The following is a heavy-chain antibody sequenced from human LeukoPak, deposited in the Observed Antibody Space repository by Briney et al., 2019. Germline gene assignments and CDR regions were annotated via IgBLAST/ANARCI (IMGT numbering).Heavy chain of an antibody. J-gene: IGHJ4*02. V-gene: IGHV1-2*02. CDR1: GSTFTGYY. CDR2: MNPNRGGT. CDR3: ARAKVRRVIGY. D-gene: IGHD3-10*01. Sequence: ASVKVSCKASGSTFTGYYMQWVRQAAGQGLEWMGWMNPNRGGTNYAQKFEGRVSMTRDTSISTANIELSRLRSHDTAVYDWARAKVRRVIGYWGQGTLVTVSS.